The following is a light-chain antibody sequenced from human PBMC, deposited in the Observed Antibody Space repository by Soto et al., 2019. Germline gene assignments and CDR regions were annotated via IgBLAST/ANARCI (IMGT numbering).Light chain of an antibody. Sequence: DIQMTQSPSTLSASVGERVTITCRASQSVSNWLAWYQQKPGKAPKLLIYDASNLDSGVPSRFSGSGSGTEFSLTISRLEPEDFAVFYCQQYGSSPVTFGQGTRLEI. CDR2: DAS. J-gene: IGKJ5*01. CDR3: QQYGSSPVT. V-gene: IGKV1-5*01. CDR1: QSVSNW.